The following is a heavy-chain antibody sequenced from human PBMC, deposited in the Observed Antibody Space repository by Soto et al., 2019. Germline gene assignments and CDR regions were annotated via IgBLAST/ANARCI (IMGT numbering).Heavy chain of an antibody. CDR1: GGSISSYY. V-gene: IGHV4-59*08. D-gene: IGHD1-1*01. J-gene: IGHJ6*03. CDR2: IYYSGST. Sequence: TLSLTCTVSGGSISSYYWSWIRQPPGKGLEWIGYIYYSGSTNYNPSLKSRVTISVDTSKNQFSLKLSSVTAADTAVYYCARHGWNPKNYYYYYMDVWGKGTTVTVSS. CDR3: ARHGWNPKNYYYYYMDV.